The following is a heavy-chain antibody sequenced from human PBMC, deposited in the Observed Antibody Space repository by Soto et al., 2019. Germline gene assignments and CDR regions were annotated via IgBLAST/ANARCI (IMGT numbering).Heavy chain of an antibody. CDR1: GYSFSTYW. J-gene: IGHJ6*02. CDR3: AALLGSSPLYYYCVDF. D-gene: IGHD3-16*01. CDR2: IDPSDSDT. Sequence: PGESLKISCKASGYSFSTYWIGWVRQMPGKGLEWMGIIDPSDSDTRYSPPFQGQVIISADKSISTAYLQWSSLKASDTAMYYCAALLGSSPLYYYCVDFWGHGTTVTVSS. V-gene: IGHV5-51*01.